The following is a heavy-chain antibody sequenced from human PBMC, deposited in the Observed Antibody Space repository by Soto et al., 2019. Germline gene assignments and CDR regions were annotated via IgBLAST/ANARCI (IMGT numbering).Heavy chain of an antibody. Sequence: ASVKVSCKASGYTFTSYGISWVRQAPGQGPEWMGWISAYNGNTNYAQKLQGRVTMTTDTSTSTAYMELRSLRSDDTAVYYCARVFRGVVVTEQTPYYFDYWGQGTLVTVSS. J-gene: IGHJ4*02. CDR2: ISAYNGNT. CDR3: ARVFRGVVVTEQTPYYFDY. CDR1: GYTFTSYG. D-gene: IGHD2-21*02. V-gene: IGHV1-18*01.